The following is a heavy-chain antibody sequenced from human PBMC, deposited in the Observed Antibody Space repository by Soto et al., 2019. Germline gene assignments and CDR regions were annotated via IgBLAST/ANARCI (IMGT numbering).Heavy chain of an antibody. J-gene: IGHJ6*02. Sequence: VASVKVSCKASGCTFTSYGISWVRQAPGQGLEWMGWISAYNGNTNYAQKLQGRVTMTTDTSTSTAYMELRSLRSDDTAVYYCARNYGATGYYCYGMDVWGQGTTVTVSS. CDR3: ARNYGATGYYCYGMDV. CDR1: GCTFTSYG. CDR2: ISAYNGNT. D-gene: IGHD1-7*01. V-gene: IGHV1-18*01.